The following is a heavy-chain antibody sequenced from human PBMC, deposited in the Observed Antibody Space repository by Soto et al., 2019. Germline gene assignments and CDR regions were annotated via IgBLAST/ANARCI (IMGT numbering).Heavy chain of an antibody. J-gene: IGHJ4*02. CDR2: IWHDGRNK. CDR1: GFTFSTYG. D-gene: IGHD1-1*01. CDR3: ARDPWNEEAIDY. Sequence: QVQVVESGGGVVQPGRSLRLSCAASGFTFSTYGMHWVRQAPGKGLEWVAVIWHDGRNKYYADSVKGRFTDSRDNSENTLDLQMDSLRGEDTAVDYCARDPWNEEAIDYLGQGTLVTFSS. V-gene: IGHV3-33*01.